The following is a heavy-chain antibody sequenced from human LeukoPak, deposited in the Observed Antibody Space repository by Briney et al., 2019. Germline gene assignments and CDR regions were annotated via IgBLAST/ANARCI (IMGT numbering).Heavy chain of an antibody. V-gene: IGHV4-59*01. D-gene: IGHD1-26*01. J-gene: IGHJ5*02. CDR1: GGSISTYY. CDR2: IYYSGGT. Sequence: SETLSLTCTVSGGSISTYYWSWIRQPPGKGLEWIGYIYYSGGTNYNPSLKSRVTMSADTSKNQFSLKLRSVTPADTAVYYCARDPSGSFFNWFDPWGQGTLVTVSS. CDR3: ARDPSGSFFNWFDP.